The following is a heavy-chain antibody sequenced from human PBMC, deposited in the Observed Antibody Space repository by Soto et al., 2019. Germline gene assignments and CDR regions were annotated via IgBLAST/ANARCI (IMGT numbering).Heavy chain of an antibody. Sequence: GGSLRLSCAASGFTFSDHAMTWVRQAPGKGLQWVSTIDAGGGTTWDADSVRGRFTISRDNSKNTLSLQMNNLRAEDTAVYYCAKDGRRHDWYYHMDVWGKGTTVTVSS. CDR2: IDAGGGTT. CDR3: AKDGRRHDWYYHMDV. V-gene: IGHV3-23*01. J-gene: IGHJ6*03. D-gene: IGHD3-3*01. CDR1: GFTFSDHA.